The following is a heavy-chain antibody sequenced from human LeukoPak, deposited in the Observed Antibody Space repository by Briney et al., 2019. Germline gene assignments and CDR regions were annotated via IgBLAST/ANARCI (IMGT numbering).Heavy chain of an antibody. Sequence: GGSLRLSCAASGFTVSSNYMSWVRQAPGKGLEWVSVIYSGGSTYYADSVKGRFTISRGNSKNTLYLQMNSLRAEDSAVYYCARWTTTYLDYWGQGTLVTVSS. J-gene: IGHJ4*02. V-gene: IGHV3-53*01. CDR2: IYSGGST. D-gene: IGHD4-11*01. CDR3: ARWTTTYLDY. CDR1: GFTVSSNY.